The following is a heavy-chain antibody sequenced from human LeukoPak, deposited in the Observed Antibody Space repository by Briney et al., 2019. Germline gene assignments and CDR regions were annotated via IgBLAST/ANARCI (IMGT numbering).Heavy chain of an antibody. Sequence: PGGSLRLSSAASGFTFSSYAMHWVRQAPGEGLEWVAVISYDGSNKYYADSVKGRFTISRDNSKNTLYLQMNSLRAEDTAVYYCARVEAAAGLDYWGQGTLVTVSS. CDR3: ARVEAAAGLDY. V-gene: IGHV3-30-3*01. CDR1: GFTFSSYA. J-gene: IGHJ4*02. CDR2: ISYDGSNK. D-gene: IGHD6-13*01.